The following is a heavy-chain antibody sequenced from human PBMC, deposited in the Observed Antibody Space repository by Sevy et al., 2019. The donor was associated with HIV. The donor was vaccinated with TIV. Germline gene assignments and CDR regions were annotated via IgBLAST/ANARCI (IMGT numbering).Heavy chain of an antibody. Sequence: EGSLRLSCAASGFTFSRYSMHWVRQAPGKALEWVATIAFDASNKHYADSVKGRFTISRDNFQNSLFLQMNSLRPEDTAVYYCALERLSSDVAEYFQYWGQGTLVTVSS. CDR1: GFTFSRYS. CDR3: ALERLSSDVAEYFQY. J-gene: IGHJ1*01. V-gene: IGHV3-30*04. D-gene: IGHD1-1*01. CDR2: IAFDASNK.